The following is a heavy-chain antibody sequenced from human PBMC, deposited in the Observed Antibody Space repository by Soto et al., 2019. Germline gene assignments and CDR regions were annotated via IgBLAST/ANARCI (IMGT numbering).Heavy chain of an antibody. Sequence: QVPLVQSGAEVKKPGASVKVSCKASGYTFTSYGISWVRQAPGQGLEWMGWISAYNGNTNYAQKLQGRVTMTTDTSTSTAYMELRSLRSDDTAVYYCARVGPRTGPYYYYYGMDVWGQGTTVTVSS. CDR2: ISAYNGNT. J-gene: IGHJ6*02. D-gene: IGHD3-9*01. CDR1: GYTFTSYG. CDR3: ARVGPRTGPYYYYYGMDV. V-gene: IGHV1-18*01.